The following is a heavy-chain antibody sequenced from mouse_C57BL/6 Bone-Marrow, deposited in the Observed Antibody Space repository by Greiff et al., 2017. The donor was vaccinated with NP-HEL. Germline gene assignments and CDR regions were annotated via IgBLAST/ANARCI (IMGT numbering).Heavy chain of an antibody. V-gene: IGHV1-50*01. CDR2: IDPSDSYT. J-gene: IGHJ4*01. D-gene: IGHD2-12*01. CDR3: ARESYYYAMDY. Sequence: VQLQQPGAELVKPGASVKLSCKASGYTFTSYWMQWVKQRPGQGLEWIGEIDPSDSYTNYNQKFKGKATLTVDTSSSTAYMQLSSLTSEDSAVYYCARESYYYAMDYWGQGTAVTVS. CDR1: GYTFTSYW.